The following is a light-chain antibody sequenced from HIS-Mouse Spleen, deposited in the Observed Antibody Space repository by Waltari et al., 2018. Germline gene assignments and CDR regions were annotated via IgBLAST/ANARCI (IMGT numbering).Light chain of an antibody. CDR1: ALPKKY. J-gene: IGLJ2*01. Sequence: SYELTQPPSVSVSPGQTARITCSGDALPKKYAYWYQHKSGQAPVLVIYEDSKRPSGIPERFSGSSSGTMATLTISGAQVEDEAYYYCYSTDSSGNHRVFGGGTKLTV. CDR2: EDS. V-gene: IGLV3-10*01. CDR3: YSTDSSGNHRV.